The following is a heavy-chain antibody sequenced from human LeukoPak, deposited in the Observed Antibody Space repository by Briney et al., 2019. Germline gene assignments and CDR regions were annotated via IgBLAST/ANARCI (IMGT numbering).Heavy chain of an antibody. D-gene: IGHD2-21*01. J-gene: IGHJ5*02. V-gene: IGHV4-34*01. Sequence: SETLSLTCAVYGGSFSGYYWSWIRQPPGKGLEWIGEINHSGSTNYNPPLKSRVTISVDTSKNQFSLKLSSVTAADTAVYYCARGLRFLGWFDPWGQGTLVTVSS. CDR2: INHSGST. CDR3: ARGLRFLGWFDP. CDR1: GGSFSGYY.